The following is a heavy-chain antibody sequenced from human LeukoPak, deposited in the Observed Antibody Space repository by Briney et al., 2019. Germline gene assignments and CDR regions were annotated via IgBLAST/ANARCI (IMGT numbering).Heavy chain of an antibody. CDR2: IKYDGSEE. D-gene: IGHD3-16*01. V-gene: IGHV3-7*01. CDR1: GLTFSGQW. Sequence: GGSLRLSCAASGLTFSGQWMNWVRQAPGQGLEWVASIKYDGSEEYYADSVKGRFTISRDNAKNSLSLQMNYVRAGDTAIYYCAYTNHLTYWGQGTLVTVSS. J-gene: IGHJ4*02. CDR3: AYTNHLTY.